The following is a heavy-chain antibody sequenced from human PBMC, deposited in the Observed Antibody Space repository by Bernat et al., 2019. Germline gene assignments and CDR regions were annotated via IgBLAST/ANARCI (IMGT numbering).Heavy chain of an antibody. V-gene: IGHV3-23*01. CDR1: GFTFSSYA. Sequence: EVQLLESGGGLVQPGGSLRPSCAASGFTFSSYAMSWVRQAPGKGLECVSAIGGGGGSTYYADPVKGRFTISRDNSKNTLYLQMNSLRAEDTAVYYCAKEVGCSGGSCYSWYFDLWGRGTLVTVSS. CDR3: AKEVGCSGGSCYSWYFDL. J-gene: IGHJ2*01. CDR2: IGGGGGST. D-gene: IGHD2-15*01.